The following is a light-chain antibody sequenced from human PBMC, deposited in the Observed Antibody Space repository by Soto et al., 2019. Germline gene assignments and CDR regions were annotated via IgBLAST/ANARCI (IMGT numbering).Light chain of an antibody. CDR3: SSYTSTSTLV. V-gene: IGLV2-14*01. CDR2: EVS. Sequence: QSALTQPASVSGSPGQAITISCTGTSSDVGGYNYVSWYQQHPGKAPKLMIYEVSNRPSGVSNRFYGSKSGNTASLTISGLQSEYEADYYCSSYTSTSTLVFGTGTKLTVL. J-gene: IGLJ1*01. CDR1: SSDVGGYNY.